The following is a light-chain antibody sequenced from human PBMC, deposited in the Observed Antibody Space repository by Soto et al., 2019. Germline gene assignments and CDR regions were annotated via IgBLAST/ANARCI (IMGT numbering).Light chain of an antibody. J-gene: IGKJ2*01. CDR1: QSVSSSY. CDR3: QQYAGLPYT. CDR2: GAS. Sequence: EIVLTQSPGTLYLSPGERATLSCRASQSVSSSYLAWYQQKPGQAPRLLIYGASSRATGMPDRFSGSGSGTDFTLTISRLEPEDFAVYYCQQYAGLPYTFGQGTKLEIK. V-gene: IGKV3-20*01.